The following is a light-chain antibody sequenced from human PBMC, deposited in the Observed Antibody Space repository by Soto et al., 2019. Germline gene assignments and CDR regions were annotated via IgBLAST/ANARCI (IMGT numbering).Light chain of an antibody. CDR3: CSYAGSPRFV. Sequence: QSALTQPRSVSGSPGQSVTISCTGTSSDVGRYNYVSWYQHHPGTAPNVMIYDVSERPSGVPDRFSGSKSGNTASLTISGLQAEDEADYYCCSYAGSPRFVFGTGTQLTVL. CDR1: SSDVGRYNY. V-gene: IGLV2-11*01. CDR2: DVS. J-gene: IGLJ7*01.